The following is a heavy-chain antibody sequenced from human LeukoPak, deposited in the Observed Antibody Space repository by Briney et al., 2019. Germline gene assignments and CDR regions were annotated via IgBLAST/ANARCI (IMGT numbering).Heavy chain of an antibody. V-gene: IGHV1-2*02. J-gene: IGHJ4*02. D-gene: IGHD5-18*01. CDR3: ARDIGYNYGPKDHFDY. CDR1: GYTFTAYY. CDR2: VHPNSGDT. Sequence: ASVRVSCKASGYTFTAYYMHWVRQAPGQGPEWVGWVHPNSGDTNSALKFRGRITLTRDTSINTAYMELSGLTSDDTAVYYCARDIGYNYGPKDHFDYWGQGTLVTVSS.